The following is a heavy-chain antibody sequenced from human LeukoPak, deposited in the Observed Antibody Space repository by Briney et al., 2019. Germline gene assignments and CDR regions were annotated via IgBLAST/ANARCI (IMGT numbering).Heavy chain of an antibody. CDR2: IYSGGST. Sequence: GGSLRLSCAASGFTVSNNYMSWVRQAPGKGLEWVSVIYSGGSTYYANSVKGRFTISRDNSKNTLFLQMNSLRAEDTAVYYCARGLGYSSGLYHFDYWGQGTLVTVSP. CDR1: GFTVSNNY. CDR3: ARGLGYSSGLYHFDY. D-gene: IGHD5-18*01. J-gene: IGHJ4*02. V-gene: IGHV3-53*01.